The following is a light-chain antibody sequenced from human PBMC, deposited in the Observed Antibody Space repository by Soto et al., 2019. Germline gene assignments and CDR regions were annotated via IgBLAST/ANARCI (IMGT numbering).Light chain of an antibody. CDR1: QSVSSNY. CDR2: GVS. J-gene: IGKJ1*01. CDR3: QQYGSSRT. Sequence: ELVLTHSPATLSLSPGEIATLSCMASQSVSSNYLGWYQQRPGQAPRLLIYGVSSRATGIPDRFSGSGSGTDFTLTISRLEPEDFAVYYCQQYGSSRTFGQGTKVDIK. V-gene: IGKV3-20*01.